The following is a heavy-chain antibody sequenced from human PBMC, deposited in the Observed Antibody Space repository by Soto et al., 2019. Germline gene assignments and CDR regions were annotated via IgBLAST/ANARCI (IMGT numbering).Heavy chain of an antibody. CDR1: GFTFSSYE. V-gene: IGHV3-48*03. Sequence: GGSLRLSCAASGFTFSSYEMNWVRQAPGKGLEWVSYISSSGSTIYYADSVKGRFTISRDNAKNSLYLQMNSLRAEDTAVYYCATGSVNFDYWGQGTLVTVSS. J-gene: IGHJ4*02. CDR3: ATGSVNFDY. D-gene: IGHD6-25*01. CDR2: ISSSGSTI.